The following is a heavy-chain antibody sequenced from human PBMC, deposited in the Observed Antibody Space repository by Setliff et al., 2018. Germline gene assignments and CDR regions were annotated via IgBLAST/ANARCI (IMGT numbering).Heavy chain of an antibody. D-gene: IGHD6-19*01. J-gene: IGHJ6*03. CDR2: IYTSGGI. V-gene: IGHV4-4*07. CDR3: ARAISGWYSAHYYYMDV. Sequence: PSETLSLTCTVSGGSISGFNYWTWIRQPAGKGLEWIGRIYTSGGIDYNPSLRGRVTISVDTSKDQFSLKLSSVTAADTAVYYCARAISGWYSAHYYYMDVWGKGTTVTVSS. CDR1: GGSISGFNY.